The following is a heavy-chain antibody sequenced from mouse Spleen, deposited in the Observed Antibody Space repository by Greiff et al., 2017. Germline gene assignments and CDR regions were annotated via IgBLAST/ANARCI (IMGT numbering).Heavy chain of an antibody. D-gene: IGHD1-1*01. CDR3: ARHDYGPYYFDY. CDR2: ISSGGGST. CDR1: GFAFSSYD. Sequence: EVKLMESGGGLVKPGGSLKLSCAASGFAFSSYDMSWVRQTPEKRLEWVAYISSGGGSTYYPDTVKGRFTISRDNAKNTLYLQMSSLKSEDTAMYYCARHDYGPYYFDYWGQGTTLTVSS. V-gene: IGHV5-12-1*01. J-gene: IGHJ2*01.